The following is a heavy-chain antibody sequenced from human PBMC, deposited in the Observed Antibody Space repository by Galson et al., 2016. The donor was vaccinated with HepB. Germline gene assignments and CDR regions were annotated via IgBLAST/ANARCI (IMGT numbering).Heavy chain of an antibody. V-gene: IGHV4-59*12. CDR3: ARALGTSVDY. CDR1: AGSISPYY. D-gene: IGHD3-10*01. Sequence: SETLSLTCTVSAGSISPYYWSWIRKPPGKGLEWIGSIYYSGSTSHSPSLKSRVTISVDTSKNQFSLRLTSVTAADTAVYYCARALGTSVDYWGQGTLVTVSS. CDR2: IYYSGST. J-gene: IGHJ4*02.